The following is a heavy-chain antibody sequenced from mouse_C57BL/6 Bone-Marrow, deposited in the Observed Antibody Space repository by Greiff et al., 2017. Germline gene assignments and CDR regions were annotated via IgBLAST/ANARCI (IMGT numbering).Heavy chain of an antibody. Sequence: VQLQQSGPELVKPGASVKISCKASGYAFSSSWMNWVKQRPGKGLEWIGRIYPGDGDPNYNGKFKGKATLTADKSSSTAYMQLSSLTSEDSAVYFCARDGYGSSYWFAYWGQGTLVTVSA. V-gene: IGHV1-82*01. D-gene: IGHD1-1*01. CDR1: GYAFSSSW. CDR3: ARDGYGSSYWFAY. J-gene: IGHJ3*01. CDR2: IYPGDGDP.